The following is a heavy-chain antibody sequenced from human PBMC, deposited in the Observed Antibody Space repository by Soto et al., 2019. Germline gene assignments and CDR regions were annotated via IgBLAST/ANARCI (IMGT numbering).Heavy chain of an antibody. D-gene: IGHD2-2*01. Sequence: GGSPRLSCAASGFTFSSYWMNWVRQAPGKGLEWVANIKQDGSEKYYVDSVKGRFTISRDNAKNSLYLQMNSLRAEDTAVYYCARVGAVVEPAARGYYMDVWGKGTTVTVSS. CDR3: ARVGAVVEPAARGYYMDV. J-gene: IGHJ6*03. CDR1: GFTFSSYW. V-gene: IGHV3-7*01. CDR2: IKQDGSEK.